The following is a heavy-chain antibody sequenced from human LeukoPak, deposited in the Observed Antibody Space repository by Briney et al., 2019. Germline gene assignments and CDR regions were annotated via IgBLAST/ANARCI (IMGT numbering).Heavy chain of an antibody. CDR3: ARILVATIKGGSVDY. Sequence: TSETLSLTCAVYGGSFSGYYWSWIRQPPGKGLEWIGEINHSGSTNYNPSLKSRVTISVDTSKNQLSLKLSSVTAADTAVYYCARILVATIKGGSVDYWGQGTLVTVSS. D-gene: IGHD5-12*01. CDR2: INHSGST. CDR1: GGSFSGYY. J-gene: IGHJ4*02. V-gene: IGHV4-34*01.